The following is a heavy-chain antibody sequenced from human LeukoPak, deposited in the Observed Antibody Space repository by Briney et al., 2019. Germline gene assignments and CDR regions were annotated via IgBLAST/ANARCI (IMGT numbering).Heavy chain of an antibody. Sequence: SGGSLRLSCVASGFIFKISAMSWVRQAPGKGLEWVANIKQDGSEKYSVDSVKGRFTISRDNARNSLYLQMSSLRTEDTAVYYCARDHTDPGLFFDSWGQGTLVTVSS. J-gene: IGHJ4*02. CDR3: ARDHTDPGLFFDS. V-gene: IGHV3-7*01. CDR2: IKQDGSEK. CDR1: GFIFKISA.